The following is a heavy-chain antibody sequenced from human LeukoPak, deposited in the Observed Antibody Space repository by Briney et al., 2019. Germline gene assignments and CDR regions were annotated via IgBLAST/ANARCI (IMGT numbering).Heavy chain of an antibody. CDR3: ARVTEWELLLDY. D-gene: IGHD1-26*01. CDR1: GYTFTSYY. V-gene: IGHV1-46*03. Sequence: ASVKVSCKASGYTFTSYYMHWVRQAPGQGLEWMGIINSSGGSTSYAQKFQGRVTMTRDTSTSTVYMELSSLRSEDTAVYYCARVTEWELLLDYWGQGTLVTVSS. CDR2: INSSGGST. J-gene: IGHJ4*02.